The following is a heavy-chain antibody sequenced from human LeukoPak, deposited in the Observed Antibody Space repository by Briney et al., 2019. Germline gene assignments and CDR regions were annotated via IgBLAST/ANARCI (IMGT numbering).Heavy chain of an antibody. J-gene: IGHJ4*02. CDR1: GFTFSSYA. D-gene: IGHD2-15*01. V-gene: IGHV3-30*04. CDR3: ARDDGGDIVVVVAVTFDY. CDR2: ISYDGSNK. Sequence: GRSLRLSCAASGFTFSSYAMHWVRQAPGKGLEWVAVISYDGSNKYYADSVKGRFTISRDNSKNTLYLQMSSLRAEDTAVYYCARDDGGDIVVVVAVTFDYWGQGTLVTVSS.